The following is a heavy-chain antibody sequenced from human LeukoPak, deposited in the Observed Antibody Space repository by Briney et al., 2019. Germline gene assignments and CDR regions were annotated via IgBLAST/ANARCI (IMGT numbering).Heavy chain of an antibody. J-gene: IGHJ5*02. CDR2: INPNSGGT. CDR1: GYTFTGYY. Sequence: ASVKVSCKASGYTFTGYYMHWVRQAPGQGLEWMGWINPNSGGTNYAQKFQGRVTMTRDTSISTAYMELSRPRSDDTAVYYCARTPQEGLRLGELSLWIWFDPWGQGTLVTVSS. D-gene: IGHD3-16*02. V-gene: IGHV1-2*02. CDR3: ARTPQEGLRLGELSLWIWFDP.